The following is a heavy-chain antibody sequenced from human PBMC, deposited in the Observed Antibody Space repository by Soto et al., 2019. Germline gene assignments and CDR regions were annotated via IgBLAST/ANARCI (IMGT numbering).Heavy chain of an antibody. CDR2: IWYDGSNK. CDR3: ARVPLPYCSSTSCRQNWFDP. D-gene: IGHD2-2*01. Sequence: PGGSLRLSCAASGFTFSSYGMHWVRQAPGKGLEWVAVIWYDGSNKYYADSVKGRFTISRDNSKNTLYLQMNSLRAEGTAVYYCARVPLPYCSSTSCRQNWFDPWGQGTLVTVSS. J-gene: IGHJ5*02. CDR1: GFTFSSYG. V-gene: IGHV3-33*01.